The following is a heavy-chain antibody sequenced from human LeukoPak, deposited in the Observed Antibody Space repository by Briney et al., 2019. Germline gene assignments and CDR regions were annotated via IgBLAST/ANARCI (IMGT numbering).Heavy chain of an antibody. CDR2: ISSSSSYI. CDR3: ARHEGLPSSSWYPGVFWFGP. Sequence: GGSLRLSCAASGFTFGSYWMNWVRQAPGKGLEWVSSISSSSSYIYYADSVKGRFTISRDNAKNSLYLQMNSLRAEDTAVYYCARHEGLPSSSWYPGVFWFGPWGQGTLVTVSS. CDR1: GFTFGSYW. J-gene: IGHJ5*02. D-gene: IGHD6-13*01. V-gene: IGHV3-21*01.